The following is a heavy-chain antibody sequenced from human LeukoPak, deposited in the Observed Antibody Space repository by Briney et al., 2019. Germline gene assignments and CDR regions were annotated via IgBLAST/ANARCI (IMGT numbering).Heavy chain of an antibody. CDR2: ISSSSSYI. J-gene: IGHJ4*02. CDR1: GFTFSSYS. V-gene: IGHV3-21*01. D-gene: IGHD3-16*01. Sequence: GGSLRLSCAASGFTFSSYSMNWVRQAPGKGLEWVSSISSSSSYIYYADSVKGRFTISRDNAKNSLYLQRNSLSAEDTAVYYCARDGGCFLFDYWGQGTLVSVSS. CDR3: ARDGGCFLFDY.